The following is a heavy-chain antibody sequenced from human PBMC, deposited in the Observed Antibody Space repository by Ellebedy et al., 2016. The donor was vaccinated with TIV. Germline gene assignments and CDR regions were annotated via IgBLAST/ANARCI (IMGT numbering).Heavy chain of an antibody. V-gene: IGHV1-69*13. D-gene: IGHD5-12*01. Sequence: SVKVSXXASGYTFTSYDISWVRQAPGQGLEWMGGIIPIFGTANYAQKFQGRVTITADESTSTAYMELSSLRSEDTAVYYCAGGGSGYDPSGTFDYWGQGTLVTVSS. J-gene: IGHJ4*02. CDR3: AGGGSGYDPSGTFDY. CDR2: IIPIFGTA. CDR1: GYTFTSYD.